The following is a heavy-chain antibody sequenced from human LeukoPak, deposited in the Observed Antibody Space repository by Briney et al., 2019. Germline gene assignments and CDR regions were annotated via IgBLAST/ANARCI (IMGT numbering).Heavy chain of an antibody. J-gene: IGHJ5*02. D-gene: IGHD3-10*01. Sequence: GGSLRLSCAASGFTFSTYWMHWVRQAPGKGLVWVSRVHRDGSSTSYADSVRGRFTISRDNAKNTLYLQMNSLRADDTAVYYCAGSESHNWFDPWGQGTLVTVSS. CDR1: GFTFSTYW. V-gene: IGHV3-74*01. CDR3: AGSESHNWFDP. CDR2: VHRDGSST.